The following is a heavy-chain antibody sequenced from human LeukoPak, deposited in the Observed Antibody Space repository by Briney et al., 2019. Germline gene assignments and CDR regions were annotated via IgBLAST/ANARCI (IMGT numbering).Heavy chain of an antibody. CDR2: INPNSGGT. CDR3: AREGITGTTVDFDY. D-gene: IGHD1-7*01. J-gene: IGHJ4*02. Sequence: ASVKVSCKASGYTFTVNYMHWVRQPPGQGLEWMGWINPNSGGTNYAHKFQGRVTMTRDTSISTAYMELSRLRSDDTAVYYCAREGITGTTVDFDYWGQGTLVTVSS. V-gene: IGHV1-2*07. CDR1: GYTFTVNY.